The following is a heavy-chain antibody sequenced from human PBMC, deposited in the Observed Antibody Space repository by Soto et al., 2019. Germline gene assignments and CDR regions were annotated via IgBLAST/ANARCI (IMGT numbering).Heavy chain of an antibody. D-gene: IGHD3-10*01. CDR3: ARDRGGDAFDI. CDR1: GFTFSSYA. V-gene: IGHV3-30-3*01. CDR2: ISYDGSNK. Sequence: QVQLVESGGGVVQPGRSLRLSCAASGFTFSSYAMHWVRQAPGKGLEWVAVISYDGSNKYYADSVKGRFTISRDNSKNTLYLQRNSLRAEDTAVYYCARDRGGDAFDIWGQGTMVTVSS. J-gene: IGHJ3*02.